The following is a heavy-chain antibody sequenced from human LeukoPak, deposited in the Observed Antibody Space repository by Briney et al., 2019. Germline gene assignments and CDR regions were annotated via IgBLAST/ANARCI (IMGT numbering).Heavy chain of an antibody. Sequence: PSETLSLTCTVSGGSISSYYWSWIRQPAGKGLEWIGRIYTSGSTNYNPSLKSRVTMSVDTSKNQFSLKLSSVTAADTAVYYCARACCSSTSCYYDAFDIWGQGTMVTVSS. CDR1: GGSISSYY. J-gene: IGHJ3*02. V-gene: IGHV4-4*07. D-gene: IGHD2-2*01. CDR3: ARACCSSTSCYYDAFDI. CDR2: IYTSGST.